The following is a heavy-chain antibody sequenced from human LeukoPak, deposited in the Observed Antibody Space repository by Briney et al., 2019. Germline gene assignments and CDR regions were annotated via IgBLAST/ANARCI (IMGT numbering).Heavy chain of an antibody. CDR3: ARDRDWNSGFDY. CDR1: GFTFSSYE. J-gene: IGHJ4*02. D-gene: IGHD1-7*01. V-gene: IGHV3-7*01. Sequence: GGSLRLSCAASGFTFSSYEMNWVRQAPGKGLEWVANIKQDGSEIYYVDSVKGRFTISRDNAKNSLYLQMNSLRAEDTAVYYCARDRDWNSGFDYWGQGTLVTVSS. CDR2: IKQDGSEI.